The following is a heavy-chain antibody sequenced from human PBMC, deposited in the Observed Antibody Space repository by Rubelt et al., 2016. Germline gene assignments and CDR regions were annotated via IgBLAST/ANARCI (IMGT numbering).Heavy chain of an antibody. Sequence: EVQLVESGGGILQPGGSLRLSCAASGFAFSSYWMHWVRQAPGKGLVWVSRINGDGFSISYADSVKGRFTISRDNAKNSLYLRANSLRAADAAMYYCLAGTSFWGQGTLVTVSS. CDR3: LAGTSF. CDR1: GFAFSSYW. D-gene: IGHD6-19*01. CDR2: INGDGFSI. V-gene: IGHV3-74*01. J-gene: IGHJ4*02.